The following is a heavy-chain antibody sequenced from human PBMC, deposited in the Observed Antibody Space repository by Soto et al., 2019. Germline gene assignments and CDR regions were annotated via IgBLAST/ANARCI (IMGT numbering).Heavy chain of an antibody. Sequence: PSETLSLTCTVSGGSISSGGYYWSWIRQHPGKGLEWIGYIYYSGSTYYNPSLKSRVTISVDTSKNQFSLKLSSVTAADTAVYYCAREGSVDGYRKVALDYWGQGTLVTVSS. CDR3: AREGSVDGYRKVALDY. V-gene: IGHV4-31*03. D-gene: IGHD5-12*01. CDR1: GGSISSGGYY. CDR2: IYYSGST. J-gene: IGHJ4*02.